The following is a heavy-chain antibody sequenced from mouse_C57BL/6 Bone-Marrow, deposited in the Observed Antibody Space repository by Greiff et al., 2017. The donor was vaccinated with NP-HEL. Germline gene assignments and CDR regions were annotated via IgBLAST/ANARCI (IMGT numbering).Heavy chain of an antibody. V-gene: IGHV1-4*01. J-gene: IGHJ2*01. D-gene: IGHD2-10*01. CDR1: GYTFTSYT. Sequence: VKLVESGAELARPGASVKMSCKASGYTFTSYTMHWVKQRPGQGLEWIGYINPSSGYTKYNQKFKDKATLTADKSSSTAYMQLSSLTSEDSAVYYCARPGLQDYFDYWGQGTTLTVSS. CDR3: ARPGLQDYFDY. CDR2: INPSSGYT.